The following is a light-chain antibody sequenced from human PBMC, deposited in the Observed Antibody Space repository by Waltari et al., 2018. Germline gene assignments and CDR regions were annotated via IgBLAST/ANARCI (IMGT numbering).Light chain of an antibody. Sequence: EILLTQSPGTLSLSLGEWGTLSCRTSQSISASFLAWYQHKHGQAPRLLIYATSTRATGVSDRFSGSGSGTDFTLTISRLEPEDVAVYYCQQYDRSPATFGPGTKVEIK. CDR1: QSISASF. CDR2: ATS. CDR3: QQYDRSPAT. J-gene: IGKJ1*01. V-gene: IGKV3-20*01.